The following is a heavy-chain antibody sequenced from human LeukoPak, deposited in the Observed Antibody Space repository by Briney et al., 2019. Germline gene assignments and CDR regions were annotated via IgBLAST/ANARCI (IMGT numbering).Heavy chain of an antibody. D-gene: IGHD5-24*01. V-gene: IGHV4-34*01. J-gene: IGHJ4*02. CDR1: GFTFSSYS. Sequence: GSLRLSCAASGFTFSSYSMNWVRQPPGEGLEWIGEIDHSGSTNYTPSLKSRVTISVDTSKNQFSLKLRSVTAADTAVYYCARGPFRRGEMASYWGQGTLVTVSS. CDR2: IDHSGST. CDR3: ARGPFRRGEMASY.